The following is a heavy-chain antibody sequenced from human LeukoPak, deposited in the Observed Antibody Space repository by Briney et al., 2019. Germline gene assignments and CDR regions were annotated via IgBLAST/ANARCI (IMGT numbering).Heavy chain of an antibody. CDR1: EFTFSTYA. CDR3: AKVTIFGVVIMGSYYFDY. CDR2: ISGSGGST. V-gene: IGHV3-23*01. Sequence: GGSLRLSCAASEFTFSTYAMNWVRQAPGKGLEWVSGISGSGGSTYYADTVKGRFTISRDNSKNTLYLQMNSLRAEDTAVYYCAKVTIFGVVIMGSYYFDYWGQGTLVTVSS. D-gene: IGHD3-3*01. J-gene: IGHJ4*02.